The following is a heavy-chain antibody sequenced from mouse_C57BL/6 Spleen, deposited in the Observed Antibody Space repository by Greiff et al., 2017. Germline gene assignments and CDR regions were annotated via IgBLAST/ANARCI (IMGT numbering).Heavy chain of an antibody. V-gene: IGHV1-55*01. Sequence: QVQLQQPGAELVKPGASVKMSCKASGYTFTSYWITWVKQRPGQGLEWIGDISPGSGSTNYNEKFKSKATLTVDTSSSTAYMQLSSLTSEDSAVYYCARDYGSSHADYFDYWGQGTTLTVSS. D-gene: IGHD1-1*01. CDR1: GYTFTSYW. J-gene: IGHJ2*01. CDR3: ARDYGSSHADYFDY. CDR2: ISPGSGST.